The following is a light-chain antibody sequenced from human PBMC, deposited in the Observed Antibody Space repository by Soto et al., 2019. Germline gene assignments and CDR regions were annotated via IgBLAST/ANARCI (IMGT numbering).Light chain of an antibody. J-gene: IGKJ5*01. Sequence: EIVFTQSPCTLSLSPVYRATLSSMASQTVSNNYLAWCQQKPGQAPRVIMYGASRRATGIPDRFSGGGSGTAFTLTISRLEPEDFAVYFCQQYAGPPTTFGQGTRLEIK. V-gene: IGKV3-20*01. CDR2: GAS. CDR3: QQYAGPPTT. CDR1: QTVSNNY.